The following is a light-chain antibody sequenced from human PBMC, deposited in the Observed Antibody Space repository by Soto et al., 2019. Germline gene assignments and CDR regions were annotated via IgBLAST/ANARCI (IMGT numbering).Light chain of an antibody. CDR3: QQYNTIWT. Sequence: DIQMTQSPSTLSASVGDRVTITCRASQSIGTWLAWYQQKPGEAPKLLIYDALSLESGVPSRFSGSGSGTEFTLTISSLQPDDFATYYCQQYNTIWTFGQGTKVDIK. V-gene: IGKV1-5*01. CDR2: DAL. CDR1: QSIGTW. J-gene: IGKJ1*01.